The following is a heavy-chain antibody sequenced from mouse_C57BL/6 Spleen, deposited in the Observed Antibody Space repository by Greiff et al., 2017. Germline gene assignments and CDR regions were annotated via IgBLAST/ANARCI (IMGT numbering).Heavy chain of an antibody. J-gene: IGHJ4*01. V-gene: IGHV5-6*01. D-gene: IGHD2-4*01. Sequence: EVHLVESGGDLVKPGGSLKLSCAASGFTFSSYGMSWVRQTPDKRLEWVATISSGGSYTYYPDSVKGRFTISRDNAKNTLYLQMSSLKSEDTAMYYCARQRIKLRDYYAMDYWGQGTSVTVSS. CDR3: ARQRIKLRDYYAMDY. CDR2: ISSGGSYT. CDR1: GFTFSSYG.